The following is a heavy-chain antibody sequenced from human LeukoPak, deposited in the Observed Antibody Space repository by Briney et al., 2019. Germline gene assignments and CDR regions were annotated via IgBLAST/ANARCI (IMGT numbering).Heavy chain of an antibody. CDR2: ISWNSGSI. D-gene: IGHD5-24*01. CDR3: AKDNDGYNGGFDY. CDR1: GFTFSNAW. J-gene: IGHJ4*02. V-gene: IGHV3-9*01. Sequence: PGGSLRLSCAASGFTFSNAWMSWVRQAPGKGLEWVSGISWNSGSIGYADSVKGRFTISRDNAKNSLYLQMNSLRVEDTALYYCAKDNDGYNGGFDYWGQGTLVTVSS.